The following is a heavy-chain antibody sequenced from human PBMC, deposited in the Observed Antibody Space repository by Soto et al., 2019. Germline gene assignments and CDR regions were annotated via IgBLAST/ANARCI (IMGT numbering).Heavy chain of an antibody. CDR1: GFTFSSYG. CDR3: ATSYLWFGEDPDYYYFDGMDV. CDR2: ISYDGSNK. J-gene: IGHJ6*02. D-gene: IGHD3-10*01. V-gene: IGHV3-30*03. Sequence: QVQLVESGGGVVQPGRSLRLSCAASGFTFSSYGMHWVRQAPGKGLEWVAVISYDGSNKYYADAVKGRFTISRDNSKKTLYQQMNSLRAEDTDVYYCATSYLWFGEDPDYYYFDGMDVWGQGTTVTVSS.